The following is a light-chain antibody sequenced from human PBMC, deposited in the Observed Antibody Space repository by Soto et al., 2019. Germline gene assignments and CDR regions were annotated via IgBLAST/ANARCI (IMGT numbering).Light chain of an antibody. CDR2: RAS. J-gene: IGKJ1*01. CDR1: QSITDW. Sequence: DIQMTQSPSILSASVGDRVTITCRASQSITDWLAWYQQKPGKAPKLLIYRASSLESGVPSRFSGSGHGAKFSITTSRLQPDDFATYYCQQYNGTFGQGTKVEI. CDR3: QQYNGT. V-gene: IGKV1-5*03.